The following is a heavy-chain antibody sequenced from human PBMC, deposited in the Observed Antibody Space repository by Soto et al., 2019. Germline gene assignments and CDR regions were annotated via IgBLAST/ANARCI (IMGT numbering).Heavy chain of an antibody. J-gene: IGHJ5*02. V-gene: IGHV3-13*01. Sequence: EVQLVESGGGLVQPGGSLRLSCAASGFTFSAYDMHWVRQATGKGLEWVSAIGTQHDTYYPDSVKGRFTISRENAKNFLFFKMDSLRAGETAVYYCARQASYWHGGGGWFDPWGQGTLVTVSS. D-gene: IGHD2-8*02. CDR1: GFTFSAYD. CDR2: IGTQHDT. CDR3: ARQASYWHGGGGWFDP.